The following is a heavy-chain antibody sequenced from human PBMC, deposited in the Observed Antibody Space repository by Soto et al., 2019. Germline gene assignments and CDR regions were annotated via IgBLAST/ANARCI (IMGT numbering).Heavy chain of an antibody. CDR1: GGSISSGGYN. J-gene: IGHJ4*02. Sequence: QVQLQESGPGLVKPSQTLSLTCTVSGGSISSGGYNWSWIRQHPGKGLEWIGYIYYSGSTYYNPPLKSRVTISVDPSKTHLSLNLSFVTAADTPVYYCARPPQPPVTPAHYWGQGTLATV. CDR2: IYYSGST. D-gene: IGHD2-15*01. V-gene: IGHV4-31*03. CDR3: ARPPQPPVTPAHY.